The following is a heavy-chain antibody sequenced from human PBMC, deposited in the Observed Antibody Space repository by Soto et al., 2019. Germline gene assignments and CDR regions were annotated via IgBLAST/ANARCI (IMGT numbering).Heavy chain of an antibody. CDR3: AKEYRGGGDDY. CDR2: ISGSGGST. D-gene: IGHD3-10*01. V-gene: IGHV3-23*01. J-gene: IGHJ4*02. CDR1: GFTFSSYA. Sequence: GGSLRLSCAASGFTFSSYAMSWVRQAPGKGLEWVSAISGSGGSTYYADSVKGRFTISRDNSKNTLYLQMNSHRAEGTAVYYSAKEYRGGGDDYWGQGTLVTVSS.